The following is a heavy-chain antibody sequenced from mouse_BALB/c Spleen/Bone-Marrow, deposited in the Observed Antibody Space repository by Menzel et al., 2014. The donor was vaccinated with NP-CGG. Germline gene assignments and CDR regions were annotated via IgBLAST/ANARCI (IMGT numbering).Heavy chain of an antibody. J-gene: IGHJ1*01. D-gene: IGHD2-2*01. Sequence: QVQLQQSGAELVKPGASVKLSCKASGYTFTSCYMYWVKQRPGQGLEWIGEINPSNGGTNFNEKFKSKATLTVDKSSSTAYMQLSSLTSEDSAVYYCTRSGTSWLRRSWYFDVWGAGTTVTVSS. CDR3: TRSGTSWLRRSWYFDV. V-gene: IGHV1S81*02. CDR2: INPSNGGT. CDR1: GYTFTSCY.